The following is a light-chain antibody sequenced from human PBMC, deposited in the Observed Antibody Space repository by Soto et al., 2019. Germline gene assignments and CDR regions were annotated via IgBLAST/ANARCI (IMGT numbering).Light chain of an antibody. Sequence: QSVLTQPPSVSAAPGQKVTISCSGSSSNIGNNYVSGYQHLQATAPKLVIYDNNKRPSGIPDRFSGSKFDTSSTLDITGRQTGDDADYYCGTWDTSLSAELVFGRGTKVTVL. CDR1: SSNIGNNY. V-gene: IGLV1-51*01. J-gene: IGLJ2*01. CDR2: DNN. CDR3: GTWDTSLSAELV.